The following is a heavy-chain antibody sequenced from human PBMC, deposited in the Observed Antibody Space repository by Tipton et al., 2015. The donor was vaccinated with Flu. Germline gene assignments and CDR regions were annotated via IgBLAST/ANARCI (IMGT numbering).Heavy chain of an antibody. V-gene: IGHV3-11*04. Sequence: SLRLSCAASGFTFSDYYMSWIRQAPGKGLEWVSYISSSGSTIYYADSVKGRFTISRENAKNSLYLQMNSLRAGDTAVYYCARGGYSSGYYYGLNYYYYMDVWGKGTTVTVSS. CDR2: ISSSGSTI. CDR3: ARGGYSSGYYYGLNYYYYMDV. J-gene: IGHJ6*03. D-gene: IGHD3-22*01. CDR1: GFTFSDYY.